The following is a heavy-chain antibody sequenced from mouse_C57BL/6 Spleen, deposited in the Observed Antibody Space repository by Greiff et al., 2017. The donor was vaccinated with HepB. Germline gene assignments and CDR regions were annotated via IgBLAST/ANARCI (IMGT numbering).Heavy chain of an antibody. J-gene: IGHJ1*03. Sequence: EVQLQQSGPELVKPGASVKMSCKASGYTFTDYNMHWVKQSHGKSLEWIGYINPNNGGTSYNQKFKGKATLTVNKSSSTAYMELRSLTSEDSAVYYCARWYDYDGYFDVWGTGTTVTVSS. V-gene: IGHV1-22*01. D-gene: IGHD2-4*01. CDR1: GYTFTDYN. CDR3: ARWYDYDGYFDV. CDR2: INPNNGGT.